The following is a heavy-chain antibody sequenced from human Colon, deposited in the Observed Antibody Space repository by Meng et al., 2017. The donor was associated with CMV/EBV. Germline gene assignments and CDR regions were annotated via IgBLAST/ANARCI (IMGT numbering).Heavy chain of an antibody. J-gene: IGHJ6*02. Sequence: SLCLSCPVSAVTFDEHAMHWVRPVPGKGLEWVSCISWNSDRIAYADSVKGRFTISRDNAKNSLYSQMNSLRAEDTDIYYWVKVEDDFGEPISGAMDVWGQGTTVTVSS. CDR1: AVTFDEHA. D-gene: IGHD3-10*01. CDR3: VKVEDDFGEPISGAMDV. V-gene: IGHV3-9*01. CDR2: ISWNSDRI.